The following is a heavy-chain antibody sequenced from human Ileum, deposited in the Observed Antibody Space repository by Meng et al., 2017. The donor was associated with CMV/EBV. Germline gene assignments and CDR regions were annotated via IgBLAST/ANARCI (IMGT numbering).Heavy chain of an antibody. Sequence: GESLKISCAVSGFTYSNFWMSWVRQSPGMGLEWAANIKQDGSATYYADSVKGRFTISRDNAKNSLYLQMDNLRADDTAVYYCVREDIVVFDYWGQGTLVTVSS. D-gene: IGHD2-15*01. CDR2: IKQDGSAT. CDR1: GFTYSNFW. CDR3: VREDIVVFDY. J-gene: IGHJ4*02. V-gene: IGHV3-7*01.